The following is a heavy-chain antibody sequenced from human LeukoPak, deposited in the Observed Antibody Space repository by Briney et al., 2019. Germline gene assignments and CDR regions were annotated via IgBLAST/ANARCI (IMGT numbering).Heavy chain of an antibody. J-gene: IGHJ4*02. CDR1: GFTFSSYG. CDR3: ARVKQSPFDY. Sequence: GGSLRLSCVASGFTFSSYGLTWVRQAPGKGLEWVANIKQDGSEKYYVDSVKGRFTISRDNAKNSLYLQMNSLRAEDTAVYYCARVKQSPFDYWGQGTLVTVSS. V-gene: IGHV3-7*01. D-gene: IGHD6-19*01. CDR2: IKQDGSEK.